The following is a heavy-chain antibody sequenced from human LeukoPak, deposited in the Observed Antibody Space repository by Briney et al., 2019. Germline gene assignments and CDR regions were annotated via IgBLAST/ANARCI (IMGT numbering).Heavy chain of an antibody. D-gene: IGHD5-18*01. CDR2: IKQDGSEK. Sequence: PGGSLRLSCAAPGFTFSSYWMSWVRQAPGKGLEWVANIKQDGSEKYYVDSVKGRFTISRDNAKNSLYLQMNSLRAEDTAVYYCAREGGYSYGYNYFDPWGQGTLVTVSS. V-gene: IGHV3-7*01. CDR1: GFTFSSYW. CDR3: AREGGYSYGYNYFDP. J-gene: IGHJ5*02.